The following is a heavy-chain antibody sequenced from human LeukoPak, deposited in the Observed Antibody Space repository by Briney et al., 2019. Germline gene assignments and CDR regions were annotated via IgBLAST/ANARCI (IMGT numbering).Heavy chain of an antibody. J-gene: IGHJ4*02. Sequence: GGSLRLSCAASGFTFSSYWMNWVRHAPGKGLVWVSRIASDGSSTTYADSVKGRISTSRDNAKNTLYLQMNSLRVEDTAVYYCAKDQQQLAYLFDYWGQGTLVTVFS. CDR3: AKDQQQLAYLFDY. CDR1: GFTFSSYW. D-gene: IGHD6-13*01. CDR2: IASDGSST. V-gene: IGHV3-74*01.